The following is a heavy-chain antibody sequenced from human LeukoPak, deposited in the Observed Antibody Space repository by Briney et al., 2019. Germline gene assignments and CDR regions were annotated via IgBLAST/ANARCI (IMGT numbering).Heavy chain of an antibody. D-gene: IGHD6-19*01. V-gene: IGHV3-23*01. CDR1: GFTFSSYA. J-gene: IGHJ5*02. CDR3: AKWAVAGTGKWRWSDP. Sequence: GGSLRLSCAASGFTFSSYAMSWVRQAPGKGLEWVSAISGSGGSTYYADSVKGRFTISRDNSKNTLYLQMNSLRAEDTAVYYCAKWAVAGTGKWRWSDPWGQGTLVTVSS. CDR2: ISGSGGST.